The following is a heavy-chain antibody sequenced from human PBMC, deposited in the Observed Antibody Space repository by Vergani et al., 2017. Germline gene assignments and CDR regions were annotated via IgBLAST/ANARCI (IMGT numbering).Heavy chain of an antibody. CDR3: AKDDHPTGYSSGWYLNEGPYGMDV. CDR1: GFIFSDYN. J-gene: IGHJ6*02. CDR2: ISGRSSYV. Sequence: EVQVVQSGGGLVKPGGSLRLSCETSGFIFSDYNLNWVRQAPGSGLEWVASISGRSSYVNYAVSVKGRFTISRDNAKNSLFLQMNSLRAEDTAVYYCAKDDHPTGYSSGWYLNEGPYGMDVWGQGTTVTVSS. D-gene: IGHD6-19*01. V-gene: IGHV3-21*02.